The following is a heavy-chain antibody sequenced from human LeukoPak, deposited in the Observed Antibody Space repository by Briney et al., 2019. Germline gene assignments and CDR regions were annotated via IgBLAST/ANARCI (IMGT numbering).Heavy chain of an antibody. CDR1: GFTVSSNY. D-gene: IGHD2-15*01. CDR3: ARGVELLTYNWFDP. Sequence: GGSLRLSCAASGFTVSSNYMSWVRQAPGKGLEWVSVIYSGGSTYYADSVKGRFTISRDNSKNTLYLQMNSLRAEDTAVYYCARGVELLTYNWFDPWGQGTLVTVSS. V-gene: IGHV3-53*01. J-gene: IGHJ5*02. CDR2: IYSGGST.